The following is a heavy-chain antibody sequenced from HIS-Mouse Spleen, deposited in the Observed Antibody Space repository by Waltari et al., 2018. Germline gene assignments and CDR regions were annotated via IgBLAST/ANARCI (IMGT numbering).Heavy chain of an antibody. J-gene: IGHJ5*02. V-gene: IGHV3-30*03. D-gene: IGHD1-26*01. CDR2: RSYDGSNK. CDR3: ARESGSYGNWFDP. Sequence: QVQLVESGGGVVQPGRSLRLSCAASGFTFSSYGMHWVRQAPGKGLEWVAVRSYDGSNKYYADSVKGRFTISRDNSKNTLYLQMNSLRAEDTAVYYCARESGSYGNWFDPWGQGTLVTVSS. CDR1: GFTFSSYG.